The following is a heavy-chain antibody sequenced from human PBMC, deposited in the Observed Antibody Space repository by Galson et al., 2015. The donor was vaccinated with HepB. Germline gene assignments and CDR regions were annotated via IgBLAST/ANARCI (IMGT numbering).Heavy chain of an antibody. CDR3: ARDIFSGGSSTLDY. Sequence: SLRLSCAASGFTFSSYGMHWVRQAPGKGLEWVAVIWYDGSNKYYADSVKGRFTISRDNSKNTLYLQMNSLRAEDTAVYYCARDIFSGGSSTLDYWGQGTLVTVSS. CDR2: IWYDGSNK. CDR1: GFTFSSYG. V-gene: IGHV3-33*01. D-gene: IGHD1-26*01. J-gene: IGHJ4*02.